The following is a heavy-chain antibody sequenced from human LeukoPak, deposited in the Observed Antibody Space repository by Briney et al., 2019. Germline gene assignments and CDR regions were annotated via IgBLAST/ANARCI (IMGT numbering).Heavy chain of an antibody. D-gene: IGHD2-15*01. CDR1: GFTFSSYA. CDR3: AKGGRGAYYYYYMDV. Sequence: GGSLRLSCAASGFTFSSYAMSWVRQAPGKGLEWVSAISGSGGSTYYADSVKGRFTISRDNPKNTLYLQMNSLRAEDTAVYYCAKGGRGAYYYYYMDVWGKGTTVTVSS. CDR2: ISGSGGST. V-gene: IGHV3-23*01. J-gene: IGHJ6*03.